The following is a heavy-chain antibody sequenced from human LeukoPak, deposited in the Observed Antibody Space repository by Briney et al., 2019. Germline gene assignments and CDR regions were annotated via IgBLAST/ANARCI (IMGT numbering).Heavy chain of an antibody. Sequence: PGGSLRLSCAASGFTFSNYAINWVRQAPGTGLAWVSRIRAGGDGTYYADSVKGRFTISRDNSKNTLYLQMNSLRADDTAVYYCARDSSTSNYYFGMDVWGQGTTVTVSS. D-gene: IGHD6-19*01. J-gene: IGHJ6*02. CDR3: ARDSSTSNYYFGMDV. V-gene: IGHV3-23*01. CDR1: GFTFSNYA. CDR2: IRAGGDGT.